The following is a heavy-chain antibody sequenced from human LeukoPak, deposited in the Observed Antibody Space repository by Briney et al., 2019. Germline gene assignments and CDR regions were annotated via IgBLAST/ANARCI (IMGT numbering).Heavy chain of an antibody. V-gene: IGHV4-34*01. D-gene: IGHD3-9*01. CDR1: GGSFSGYY. J-gene: IGHJ3*02. Sequence: SSETLSLTCAVYGGSFSGYYWSWIRQPPGKGLEWIEEINHSGSTNYNPSLKSRVTISVDTSKNQFSLKLSSVTAADTAVYYCARRRLRYFDWLRDAFDIWGQGTMVTVSS. CDR2: INHSGST. CDR3: ARRRLRYFDWLRDAFDI.